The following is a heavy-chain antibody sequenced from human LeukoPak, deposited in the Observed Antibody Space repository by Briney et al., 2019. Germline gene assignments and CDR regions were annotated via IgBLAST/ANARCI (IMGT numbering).Heavy chain of an antibody. Sequence: GGSLRLSCAASGFTFSTYWMSWVRQAPGKGLEWVANIKQGGSEKYYVDSVKGRFTISRDNAKNSLWLQINTLRAEDTAVYYCARVRGGEYTSSSGGFDYWGQGTLVTVSS. V-gene: IGHV3-7*01. D-gene: IGHD6-6*01. CDR2: IKQGGSEK. CDR3: ARVRGGEYTSSSGGFDY. CDR1: GFTFSTYW. J-gene: IGHJ4*02.